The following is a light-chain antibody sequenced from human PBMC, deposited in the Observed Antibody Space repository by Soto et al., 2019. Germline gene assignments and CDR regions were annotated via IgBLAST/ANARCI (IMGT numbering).Light chain of an antibody. CDR1: QSVSSY. CDR3: QQRSNWPPKYT. J-gene: IGKJ2*01. Sequence: EIVLTQSPATLSLSPGERATLSCRASQSVSSYLAWYQQKPGQAPRLLIYDASNSATGIPARFSGSGSGTDFPLTISSLAPEDFAVYSCQQRSNWPPKYTFGQGTKLEIK. V-gene: IGKV3-11*01. CDR2: DAS.